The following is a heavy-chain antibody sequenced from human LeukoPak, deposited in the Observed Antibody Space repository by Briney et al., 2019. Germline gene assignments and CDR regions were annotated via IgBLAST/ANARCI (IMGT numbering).Heavy chain of an antibody. CDR1: GFTFSSYA. J-gene: IGHJ6*04. CDR2: ISYDGSNK. CDR3: ARDRPYQLLLSYYYGMDV. Sequence: GGSLRLSCAASGFTFSSYAMHWVRQAPGEGLEWVAVISYDGSNKYYADSVKGRFTISRDNSKNTLYLQMNSLRAEDTAVYYCARDRPYQLLLSYYYGMDVWGKGTTVTVSS. V-gene: IGHV3-30*04. D-gene: IGHD2-2*01.